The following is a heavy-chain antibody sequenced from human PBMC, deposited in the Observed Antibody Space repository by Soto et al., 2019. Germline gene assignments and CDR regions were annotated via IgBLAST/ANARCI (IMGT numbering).Heavy chain of an antibody. D-gene: IGHD5-18*01. CDR2: IYYSGST. J-gene: IGHJ3*02. CDR1: GGSISSGGYY. Sequence: PSETLSLTCTVSGGSISSGGYYWSWIRQHPGKGLEWIGYIYYSGSTYYNPSLKSRVTISVDTSKNQFPLKLSSVTAADTAVYYCARYGYSYGTPASDAFDIWGQGTMVTASS. V-gene: IGHV4-31*03. CDR3: ARYGYSYGTPASDAFDI.